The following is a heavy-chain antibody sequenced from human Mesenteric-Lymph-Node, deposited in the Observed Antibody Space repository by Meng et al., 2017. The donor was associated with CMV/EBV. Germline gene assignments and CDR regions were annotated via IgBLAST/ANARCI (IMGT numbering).Heavy chain of an antibody. Sequence: GESLKISCVASGFTFSHYGIYWVRQSPGKGLEWVASIQYDGTNEYYADSVKGRFTISRDNSKNTLYLQMNSLRAEDTAVYYCAKDPHEFWTGYFLDSWGQGTLVTVSS. CDR2: IQYDGTNE. J-gene: IGHJ4*02. CDR1: GFTFSHYG. D-gene: IGHD3/OR15-3a*01. V-gene: IGHV3-30*02. CDR3: AKDPHEFWTGYFLDS.